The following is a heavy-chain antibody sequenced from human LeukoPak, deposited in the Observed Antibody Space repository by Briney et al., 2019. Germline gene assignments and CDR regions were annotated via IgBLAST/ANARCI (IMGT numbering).Heavy chain of an antibody. CDR3: AKRTYGSRRDHTFDY. J-gene: IGHJ4*02. CDR1: GFTFSSYG. V-gene: IGHV3-23*01. CDR2: ISGSGGST. Sequence: GGSLRLSCAASGFTFSSYGMSWVRQAPGKGLEWVSAISGSGGSTYYADSVKGRFTISRDNSKNTLYLQMNSLRAEDTAVYYCAKRTYGSRRDHTFDYWGQGTLVTVSS. D-gene: IGHD3-10*01.